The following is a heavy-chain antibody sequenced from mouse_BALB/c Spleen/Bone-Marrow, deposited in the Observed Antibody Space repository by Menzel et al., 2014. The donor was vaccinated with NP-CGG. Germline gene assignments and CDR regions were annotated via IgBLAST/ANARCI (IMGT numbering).Heavy chain of an antibody. CDR2: INYDGSN. V-gene: IGHV3-6*02. CDR1: GYSITSGYY. D-gene: IGHD2-3*01. J-gene: IGHJ3*01. CDR3: TMRLLTY. Sequence: EVQLVESGPGLVKPSQSLSLTCSVTGYSITSGYYWNWIRQFPGNKLEWMGYINYDGSNNYNPSLKNRISITRDTSKNQFFLKLNSVTTEDTATYYCTMRLLTYWGQGTLVTVSA.